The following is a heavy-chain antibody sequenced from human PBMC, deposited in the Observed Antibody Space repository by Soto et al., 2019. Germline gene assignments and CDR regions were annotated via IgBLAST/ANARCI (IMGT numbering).Heavy chain of an antibody. CDR1: GYTFTSYG. Sequence: ASVKVSCKASGYTFTSYGISWVRQAPGQGLEWMGWISAYNGNTNYAQKLQGRVTMTTDTSTSTAYMELRSLRSDDTAVYYCARDEYDFWSGYYHNWGQGTLVTVSS. J-gene: IGHJ4*02. CDR3: ARDEYDFWSGYYHN. V-gene: IGHV1-18*01. CDR2: ISAYNGNT. D-gene: IGHD3-3*01.